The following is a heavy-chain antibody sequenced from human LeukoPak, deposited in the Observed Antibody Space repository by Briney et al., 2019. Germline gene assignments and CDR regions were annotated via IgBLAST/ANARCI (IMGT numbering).Heavy chain of an antibody. J-gene: IGHJ5*02. D-gene: IGHD2-21*01. V-gene: IGHV3-33*01. CDR2: IWYDGSNK. Sequence: GGSLRLSCAASGFTFSSYGMHWVRQAPGKGLEWVAVIWYDGSNKYYADSVKGRFTISRDNSKNTLYLQMNSLRAEDTAVYYCARVNQLLLSGFDPWGQGTLVTVSS. CDR3: ARVNQLLLSGFDP. CDR1: GFTFSSYG.